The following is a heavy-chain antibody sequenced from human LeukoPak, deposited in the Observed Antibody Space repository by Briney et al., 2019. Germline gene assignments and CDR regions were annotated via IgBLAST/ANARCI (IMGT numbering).Heavy chain of an antibody. V-gene: IGHV4-4*07. CDR3: ARDRQWLVDY. CDR1: GGSISSYY. CDR2: IYTSGST. D-gene: IGHD6-19*01. Sequence: PSETVPLTCTVSGGSISSYYWSWIRQPAGKGLEWIGRIYTSGSTNYNPSLKSRVTISVDKSKNQFSLKLSSVTAADTAVYYCARDRQWLVDYWGQGTLVTVSS. J-gene: IGHJ4*02.